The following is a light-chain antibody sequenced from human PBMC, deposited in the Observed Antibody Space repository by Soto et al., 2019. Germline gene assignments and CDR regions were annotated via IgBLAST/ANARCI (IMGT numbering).Light chain of an antibody. V-gene: IGKV1-12*01. J-gene: IGKJ1*01. Sequence: DIQMIQSPSSVSASVGDRVTITCRASQDVSTWVAWYQRRPGKAPKLLMYATSTLQSGVPSRFSCSGSGTDFTLTISSLQPEDSAIYFCQQAHTLPWTFGQGTKVEI. CDR2: ATS. CDR1: QDVSTW. CDR3: QQAHTLPWT.